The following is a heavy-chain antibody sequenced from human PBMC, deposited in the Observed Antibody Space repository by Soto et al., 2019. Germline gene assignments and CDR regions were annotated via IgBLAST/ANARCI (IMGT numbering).Heavy chain of an antibody. V-gene: IGHV2-5*02. CDR3: AHRAGDREAY. J-gene: IGHJ4*02. CDR1: GFSLSTGGVG. CDR2: IYWDDDK. Sequence: QITLKESGPTLVKPTQTLTLTCTFSGFSLSTGGVGVGWIRQPPGKALEWLALIYWDDDKRYSPSLESRLTIPKDTSKNQVVLRMTTMDPVDTATYYCAHRAGDREAYWGQGILVTVSS. D-gene: IGHD4-17*01.